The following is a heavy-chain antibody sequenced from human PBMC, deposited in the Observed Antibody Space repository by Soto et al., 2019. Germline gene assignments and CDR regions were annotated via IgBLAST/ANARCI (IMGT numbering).Heavy chain of an antibody. D-gene: IGHD6-13*01. V-gene: IGHV3-23*01. J-gene: IGHJ5*02. CDR3: ANGIAAARGWFDP. Sequence: GALRLSCAASGFTFSSYAMSWVRQAPGKGLEWVSAISGSGGSTYYADSVKGRFTISRDNSKNTLYLQMNSLRAEDTAVYYCANGIAAARGWFDPWGQGTLVTVSS. CDR1: GFTFSSYA. CDR2: ISGSGGST.